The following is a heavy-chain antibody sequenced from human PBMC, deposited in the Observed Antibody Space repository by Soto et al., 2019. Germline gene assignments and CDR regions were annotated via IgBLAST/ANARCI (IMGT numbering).Heavy chain of an antibody. CDR2: IIPIFGTA. Sequence: SVKFSSRASRCAFSSYAVSRARQAPGQGLEWIGGIIPIFGTANYPQKFQGTVTFSRDNSKNTRYLQMNSLRAEDTAVYHCAKFGMATTKRSPPYYIEYRGQGALVTVSS. J-gene: IGHJ4*02. D-gene: IGHD1-1*01. V-gene: IGHV1-69*05. CDR3: AKFGMATTKRSPPYYIEY. CDR1: RCAFSSYA.